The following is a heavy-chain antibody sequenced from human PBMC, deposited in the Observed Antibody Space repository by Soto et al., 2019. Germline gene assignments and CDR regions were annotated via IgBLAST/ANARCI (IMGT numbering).Heavy chain of an antibody. CDR3: VKDMARAAARTRGPFDI. CDR2: ITWNGGRT. Sequence: GGSLRLSCAASGFMFDDYAIHWVRQAPGKGLEWVSGITWNGGRTGFADSVKGRFTISRDNAKNSLYLQMNTLRTEDTALYYCVKDMARAAARTRGPFDIWGQGTLVTVSS. V-gene: IGHV3-9*01. CDR1: GFMFDDYA. J-gene: IGHJ3*02. D-gene: IGHD6-13*01.